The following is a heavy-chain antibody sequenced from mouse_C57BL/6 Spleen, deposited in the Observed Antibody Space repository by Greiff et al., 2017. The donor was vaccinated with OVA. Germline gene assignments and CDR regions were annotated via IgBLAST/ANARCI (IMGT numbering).Heavy chain of an antibody. CDR1: GYTFTSYG. Sequence: VMLVESGAELARPGASVKLSCKASGYTFTSYGISWVKQRTGQGLEWIGEIYPRSGNTYYNEKFKGKATLTADKSSSTAYMELRSLTSEDSAVYFCARSDGYYDYWGQGTTLTVSS. CDR2: IYPRSGNT. CDR3: ARSDGYYDY. J-gene: IGHJ2*01. D-gene: IGHD2-3*01. V-gene: IGHV1-81*01.